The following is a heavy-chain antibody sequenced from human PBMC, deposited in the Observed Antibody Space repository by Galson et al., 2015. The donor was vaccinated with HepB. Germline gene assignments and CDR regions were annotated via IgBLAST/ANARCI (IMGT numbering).Heavy chain of an antibody. CDR1: GYTFPGYY. Sequence: CKASGYTFPGYYMHWVRQAPGQGLEWMGWIHPNSGATNYAQKFQGRVTMTRDTSTSTAFMELSSLRSDDTAVYYCAREPRGTGTTIFRWVGANWFDPWGQGTLVTVSS. CDR3: AREPRGTGTTIFRWVGANWFDP. CDR2: IHPNSGAT. J-gene: IGHJ5*02. D-gene: IGHD1-7*01. V-gene: IGHV1-2*02.